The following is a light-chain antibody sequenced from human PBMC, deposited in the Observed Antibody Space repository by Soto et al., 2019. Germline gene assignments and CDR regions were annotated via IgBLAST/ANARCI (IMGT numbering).Light chain of an antibody. J-gene: IGKJ3*01. V-gene: IGKV1-12*01. CDR1: QDIGTW. CDR2: VAS. Sequence: DIPLTQSPSSVSASVGDRVTITCRASQDIGTWLAWYQQKPGKAPKLLIYVASNLQSGVPSRFSGAGSGTDFNLTITSLQPEDFATYHCPQADSFPFPFGPGTKVDFK. CDR3: PQADSFPFP.